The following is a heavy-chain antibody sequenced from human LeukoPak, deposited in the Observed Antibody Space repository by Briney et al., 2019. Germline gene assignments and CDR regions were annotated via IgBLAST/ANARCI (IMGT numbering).Heavy chain of an antibody. CDR2: IYYSGST. D-gene: IGHD3-10*01. CDR3: ARQGGFLEAAFEY. V-gene: IGHV4-59*08. CDR1: GGFISSYY. Sequence: SETLSLTCTVSGGFISSYYWSWIRQPPGKDLEWIGYIYYSGSTDYNPFLKSRVTISIDTSKNQFSLKLSSVTAGDTAVYYCARQGGFLEAAFEYWGQGTLVAVSS. J-gene: IGHJ4*02.